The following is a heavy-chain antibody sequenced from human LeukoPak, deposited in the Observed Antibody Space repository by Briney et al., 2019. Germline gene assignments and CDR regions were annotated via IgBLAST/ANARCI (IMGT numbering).Heavy chain of an antibody. CDR3: AKIANPPGEAAGHYYYYGMDV. Sequence: ASVKVSCKASGYTFTSYGISWVRQAPGQGLEWMGWISAYNGNTNYAQKLQGRVTMTTDTSTSTAYMELRSLRSDDTAVYYCAKIANPPGEAAGHYYYYGMDVWGQGTTVTVSS. J-gene: IGHJ6*02. CDR2: ISAYNGNT. CDR1: GYTFTSYG. D-gene: IGHD6-13*01. V-gene: IGHV1-18*01.